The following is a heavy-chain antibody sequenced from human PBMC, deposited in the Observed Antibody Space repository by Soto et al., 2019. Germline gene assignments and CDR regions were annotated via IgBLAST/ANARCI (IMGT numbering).Heavy chain of an antibody. Sequence: SETLSLTCAVSGGSISGSYYYWGWLRQSPGRGPEWIGSVFYTGFTSYNPSLESRVSVSVDTSKNQFSLKVSAATAADTAVYYCASSQKGYNWNYFDHWGQGALVTVSS. CDR3: ASSQKGYNWNYFDH. V-gene: IGHV4-39*01. J-gene: IGHJ4*02. CDR1: GGSISGSYYY. CDR2: VFYTGFT. D-gene: IGHD1-20*01.